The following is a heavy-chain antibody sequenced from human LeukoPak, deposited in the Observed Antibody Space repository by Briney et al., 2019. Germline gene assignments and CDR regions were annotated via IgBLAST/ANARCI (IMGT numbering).Heavy chain of an antibody. CDR3: ALNSWSGYRYFDH. J-gene: IGHJ4*02. V-gene: IGHV3-23*01. D-gene: IGHD3-3*01. CDR2: ISGSGGST. CDR1: GFIVSGDF. Sequence: GGSLRLSCAASGFIVSGDFMSWVRQAPGKGLEWVSGISGSGGSTYYVDSVKGRFTISRDNSKNTLYLQMNSLRAEDTAVYYCALNSWSGYRYFDHWGQGTLVTVSS.